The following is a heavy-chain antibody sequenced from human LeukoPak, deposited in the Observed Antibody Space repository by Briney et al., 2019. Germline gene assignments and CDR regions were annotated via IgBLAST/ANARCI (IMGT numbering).Heavy chain of an antibody. V-gene: IGHV4-59*12. Sequence: PSETLSLTCTVSGGSISSYYWSWIRQPPGKGLEWIGYIYYSGSTNYNPSLKSRVTISVDTSKNQFSLKLSSVTAADTAVYYCARPTYYYDSSGYYLQYYFDYWGQGTLVTVSS. CDR1: GGSISSYY. CDR3: ARPTYYYDSSGYYLQYYFDY. J-gene: IGHJ4*02. D-gene: IGHD3-22*01. CDR2: IYYSGST.